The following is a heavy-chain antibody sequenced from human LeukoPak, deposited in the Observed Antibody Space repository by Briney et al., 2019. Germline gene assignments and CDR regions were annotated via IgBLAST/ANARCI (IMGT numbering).Heavy chain of an antibody. CDR2: IYNNVNT. CDR1: GGSISNYY. J-gene: IGHJ4*02. Sequence: SETLSLTRAVSGGSISNYYWSWIRQPPGKGLEWIGYIYNNVNTDYNPSLKSRVTISVDTSKTQFSLKLRSMTAADTAVYYCACSSSAGPEYWGQGILVTVSS. CDR3: ACSSSAGPEY. D-gene: IGHD6-6*01. V-gene: IGHV4-59*08.